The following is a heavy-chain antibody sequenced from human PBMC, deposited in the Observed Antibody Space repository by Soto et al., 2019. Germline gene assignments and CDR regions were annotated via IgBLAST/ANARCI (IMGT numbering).Heavy chain of an antibody. D-gene: IGHD4-17*01. V-gene: IGHV6-1*01. J-gene: IGHJ3*02. CDR3: AAYWGSDYGGPSFDI. CDR1: GDSVSSNSAA. Sequence: PSQTLSLTCAISGDSVSSNSAAWNWIRQSPSRGLEWLGRTYYRSKWYNDYAVSVKSRITINPDTSKNQFSLQLNSVTPEDTAVYYCAAYWGSDYGGPSFDIWGQGTMVTVSS. CDR2: TYYRSKWYN.